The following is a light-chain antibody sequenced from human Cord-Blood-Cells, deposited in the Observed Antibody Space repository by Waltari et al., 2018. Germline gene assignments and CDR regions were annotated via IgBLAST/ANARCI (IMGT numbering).Light chain of an antibody. Sequence: SAPPQPPAAACSPRPSGTISCSGTWGDEDAYSYVSWYHQHPGKAPKLMIYEVSKRPSGVPERFSGSKSGNTASLTVSGLQAEDEADYYCNAYESSNEVFGGGTKLTVL. CDR1: WGDEDAYSY. CDR3: NAYESSNEV. CDR2: EVS. J-gene: IGLJ2*01. V-gene: IGLV2-8*01.